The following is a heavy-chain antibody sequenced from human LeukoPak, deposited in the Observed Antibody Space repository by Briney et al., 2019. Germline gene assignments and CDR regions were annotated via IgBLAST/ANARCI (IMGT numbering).Heavy chain of an antibody. CDR3: AKGLEWLSEIDY. V-gene: IGHV3-23*01. D-gene: IGHD3-3*01. Sequence: GGSLRLSCAASGFTFSSYAMSWVRQAPGEGLEWVSAISGSGGSTYYADSVKGQFTISRDNSKNTLYLQMNSLRAEDTAVYYCAKGLEWLSEIDYWGQGTLVTVSS. J-gene: IGHJ4*02. CDR2: ISGSGGST. CDR1: GFTFSSYA.